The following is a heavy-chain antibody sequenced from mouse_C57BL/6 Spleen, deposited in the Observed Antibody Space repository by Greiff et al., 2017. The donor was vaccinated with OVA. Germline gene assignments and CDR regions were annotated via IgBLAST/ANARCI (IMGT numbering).Heavy chain of an antibody. J-gene: IGHJ2*01. CDR2: ISSGGDYI. Sequence: EVMLVESGAGLVKPGGSLKLSCAASGFTFSSYAMSWVRQTPEKRLEWVAYISSGGDYIYYADTVKGRFTISRDNARNTLYLQMSSLKSEDTAMYYCTRENPITTDFDYWGQGTTLTVSS. CDR1: GFTFSSYA. V-gene: IGHV5-9-1*02. D-gene: IGHD1-1*01. CDR3: TRENPITTDFDY.